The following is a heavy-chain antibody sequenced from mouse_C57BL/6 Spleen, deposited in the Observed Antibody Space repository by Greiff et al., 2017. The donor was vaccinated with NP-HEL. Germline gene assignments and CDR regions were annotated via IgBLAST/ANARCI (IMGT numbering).Heavy chain of an antibody. D-gene: IGHD1-1*01. V-gene: IGHV3-6*01. CDR2: ISYDGSN. CDR3: ARDGSSYYYFDY. Sequence: DVKLQESGPGLVKPSQSLSLTCSVTGYSITSGYYWNWIRQFPGNKLEWMGYISYDGSNNYNPSLKNRISITRDTSKNQFFLKLNSVTTEDTATYYCARDGSSYYYFDYWGQGTTLTVSS. CDR1: GYSITSGYY. J-gene: IGHJ2*01.